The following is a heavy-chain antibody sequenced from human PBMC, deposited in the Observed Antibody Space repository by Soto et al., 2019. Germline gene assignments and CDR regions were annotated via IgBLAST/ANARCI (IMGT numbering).Heavy chain of an antibody. CDR3: TRGPRPISTGTGAY. CDR2: IYNDGTYS. J-gene: IGHJ4*02. V-gene: IGHV3-74*01. D-gene: IGHD1-1*01. Sequence: VQLVESGGGLVPPGGSVRLSCAASGFIFKMYWMHWVRQSPGKGLVWISRIYNDGTYSDYADSVRGRFTISRDNVKDTLYLQMNKLSTEDSGLYYCTRGPRPISTGTGAYWGQGTQVTVSS. CDR1: GFIFKMYW.